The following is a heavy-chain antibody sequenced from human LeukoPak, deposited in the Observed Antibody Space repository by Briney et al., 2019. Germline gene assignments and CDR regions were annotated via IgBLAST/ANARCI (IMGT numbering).Heavy chain of an antibody. CDR3: ARDDVDTAMVTVFGSYNWFDP. CDR2: ISSSSSYR. V-gene: IGHV3-21*01. Sequence: GGSLTLSCAAYGFTFSSYSMNWVRQAPGKGLELVSSISSSSSYRYYADSVKGRFTISRDNAKNSLYLQMNSLRAEDTAVYYCARDDVDTAMVTVFGSYNWFDPWGQGTLVTVSS. CDR1: GFTFSSYS. J-gene: IGHJ5*02. D-gene: IGHD5-18*01.